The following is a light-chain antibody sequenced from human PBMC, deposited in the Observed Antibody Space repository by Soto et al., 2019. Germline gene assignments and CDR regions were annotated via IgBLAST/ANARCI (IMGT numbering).Light chain of an antibody. V-gene: IGLV1-44*01. Sequence: QSVLTQPPSASGTPGQTVTISCSGSDSNIGSNPLNWFQQLPGAAPTLLIYLNDQRPSGVPARFSGSKSGTSASLAISGLPSEDEADYYCAVWDDSLHARVFGGGTKLTVL. J-gene: IGLJ3*02. CDR1: DSNIGSNP. CDR2: LND. CDR3: AVWDDSLHARV.